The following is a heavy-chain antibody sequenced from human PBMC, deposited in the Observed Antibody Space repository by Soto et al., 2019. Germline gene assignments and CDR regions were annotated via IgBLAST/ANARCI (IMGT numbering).Heavy chain of an antibody. CDR1: GFTFNDHA. V-gene: IGHV3-9*01. D-gene: IGHD3-3*01. CDR3: AKDYNNYWSGYYAH. J-gene: IGHJ4*02. CDR2: ISWDSGIR. Sequence: GGSLRLSCAASGFTFNDHAMHWVRQAPGKGLEWVSSISWDSGIREYADSVKGRFTISRDNAKNSLYLEMDSLRADDTALYYCAKDYNNYWSGYYAHWGKGT.